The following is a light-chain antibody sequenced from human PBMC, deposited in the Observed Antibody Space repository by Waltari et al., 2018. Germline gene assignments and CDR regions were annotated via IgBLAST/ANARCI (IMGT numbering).Light chain of an antibody. CDR2: DNT. CDR1: SSDIGPFG. V-gene: IGLV1-40*01. CDR3: QSYDNTGRGSVL. J-gene: IGLJ2*01. Sequence: LTQPPSLSGAPGHRVTISCTGRSSDIGPFGVNWYQHRPGSVPRLLIYDNTHRPSGVPDRFSASKSDTSASLDIAGLQPDDEADYYCQSYDNTGRGSVLIGGGTRLTVL.